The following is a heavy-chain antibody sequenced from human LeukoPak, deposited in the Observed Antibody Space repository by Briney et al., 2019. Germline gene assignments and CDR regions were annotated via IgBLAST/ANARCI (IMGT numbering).Heavy chain of an antibody. J-gene: IGHJ4*02. CDR2: INPSGGST. V-gene: IGHV1-46*01. D-gene: IGHD6-13*01. Sequence: ASVKVSCKASGYTFTSYYMHWVRQAPGQGLEWMGIINPSGGSTSHAQKFQGRVTMTRDTSTSTVYMELSSLRSEDTAVYYCARVGRAAGTDYWGQGTLVTVSS. CDR1: GYTFTSYY. CDR3: ARVGRAAGTDY.